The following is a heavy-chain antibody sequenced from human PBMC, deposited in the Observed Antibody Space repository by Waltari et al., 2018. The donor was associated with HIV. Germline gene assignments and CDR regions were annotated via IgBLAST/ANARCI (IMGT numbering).Heavy chain of an antibody. J-gene: IGHJ2*01. V-gene: IGHV4-31*03. CDR1: GGSISSGGYY. Sequence: QVQLQESGPGLVKPSQTLSLTCTVSGGSISSGGYYWSWIRPHPGKGLEWIGYINYSGSTYNTPPRKSRITISVDTSKNHFSRKLGSVTPAETAGYYCARDTGDPWGRGTLVTVSS. D-gene: IGHD4-4*01. CDR3: ARDTGDP. CDR2: INYSGST.